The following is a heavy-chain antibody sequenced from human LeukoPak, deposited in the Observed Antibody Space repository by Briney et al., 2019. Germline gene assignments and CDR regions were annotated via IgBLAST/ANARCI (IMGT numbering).Heavy chain of an antibody. D-gene: IGHD2/OR15-2a*01. CDR2: IKSKTDGGTT. CDR3: TRIFRTAHFDY. CDR1: GFTFTNAW. Sequence: GGSLRLSCAASGFTFTNAWMNWVRQAPGKGLEWVGRIKSKTDGGTTDYAAPVKGRFTISRDDSENTLYLQVNSLKTEDTAVYYCTRIFRTAHFDYWGQGTPVTVSS. V-gene: IGHV3-15*07. J-gene: IGHJ4*02.